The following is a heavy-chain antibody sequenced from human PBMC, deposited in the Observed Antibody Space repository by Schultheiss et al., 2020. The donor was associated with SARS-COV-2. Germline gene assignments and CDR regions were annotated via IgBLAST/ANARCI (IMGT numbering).Heavy chain of an antibody. V-gene: IGHV3-53*01. J-gene: IGHJ4*02. Sequence: GESLKISCAASGFTFSSYAMHWVRQAPGKGLEWVSVIYSGGSTYYADSVKGRFTISRDNSKNTLYLQMNSLRAEDTAVYYCAGRGGWISWGQGTLVTVSS. CDR2: IYSGGST. CDR1: GFTFSSYA. CDR3: AGRGGWIS. D-gene: IGHD6-19*01.